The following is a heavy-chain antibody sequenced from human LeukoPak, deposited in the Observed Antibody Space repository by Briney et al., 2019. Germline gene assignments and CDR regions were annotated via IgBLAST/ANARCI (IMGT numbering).Heavy chain of an antibody. V-gene: IGHV4-34*01. CDR1: GGSFSGYY. Sequence: PSETPSLTCAVSGGSFSGYYWSWIRQPPGKGLEWIGEMNESGGTTYNPSLKSRVTMSVDPSKNQLSLKLTSVTAADTAVYYCARGLRAARLASWGQGTLVTVSS. J-gene: IGHJ5*02. CDR3: ARGLRAARLAS. D-gene: IGHD6-6*01. CDR2: MNESGGT.